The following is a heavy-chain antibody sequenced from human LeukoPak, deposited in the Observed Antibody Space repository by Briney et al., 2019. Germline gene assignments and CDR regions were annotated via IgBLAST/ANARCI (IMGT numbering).Heavy chain of an antibody. CDR3: ATRGQSGHHYYYMDV. CDR2: INHSGST. V-gene: IGHV4-34*01. J-gene: IGHJ6*03. Sequence: SETLSLTCAVYVGSFSGYYWSWIRQPPGKGLEWIGEINHSGSTNYNPSLKSRVTISVDTSKNQFSPKLSSVTAADTAVYYCATRGQSGHHYYYMDVWGKGTTVTVSS. D-gene: IGHD3-16*01. CDR1: VGSFSGYY.